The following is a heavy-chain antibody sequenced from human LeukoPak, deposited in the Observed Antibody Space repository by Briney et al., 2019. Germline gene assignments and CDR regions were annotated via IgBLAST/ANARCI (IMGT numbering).Heavy chain of an antibody. CDR2: ISSSSSYI. CDR3: ARVDLKWDY. J-gene: IGHJ4*02. D-gene: IGHD3-3*01. Sequence: GGFLRLSCAASRFTFSSYSMNWVRQAPGKGLEWVSSISSSSSYIYYTDSVKGRFTISRDNAKNSLYLQMNSLRAEDTAVYYCARVDLKWDYWGQGTLVTVSS. V-gene: IGHV3-21*01. CDR1: RFTFSSYS.